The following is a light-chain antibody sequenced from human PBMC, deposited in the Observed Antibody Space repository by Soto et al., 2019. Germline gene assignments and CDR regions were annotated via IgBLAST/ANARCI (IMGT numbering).Light chain of an antibody. CDR1: QSTANW. CDR3: QQYTSFPYS. Sequence: IQMTQFPATLTASVGDRVTITCRASQSTANWLAWYQQKPGKAPKVVIYDASSLGSRVPSRFSGSGSGTEFTLTISSLQPDDFATYYCQQYTSFPYSFGQGTKVDIK. J-gene: IGKJ2*03. V-gene: IGKV1-5*01. CDR2: DAS.